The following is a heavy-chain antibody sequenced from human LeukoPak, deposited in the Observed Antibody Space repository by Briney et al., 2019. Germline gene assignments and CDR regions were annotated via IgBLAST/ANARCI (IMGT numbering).Heavy chain of an antibody. CDR1: GGSFSSYY. D-gene: IGHD3-22*01. Sequence: SETLSLTCAVYGGSFSSYYWGWIRQPPGKGLEWIGSIYYSGSTYYNPSLKSRVTISVDTSKNQFSLKLSSVTAADTAVYYCAAPHYYDSSGYYYWGQGTLVTVSS. V-gene: IGHV4-34*01. CDR2: IYYSGST. J-gene: IGHJ4*02. CDR3: AAPHYYDSSGYYY.